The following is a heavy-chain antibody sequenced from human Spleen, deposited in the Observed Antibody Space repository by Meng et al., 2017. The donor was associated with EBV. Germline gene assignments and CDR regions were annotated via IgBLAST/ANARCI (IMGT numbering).Heavy chain of an antibody. CDR3: ARGSNYGSAPFDY. V-gene: IGHV4-34*01. Sequence: PQHTWDAGMLKPSDTLSLTVSVYGWAVVGNYWSWISQPPGKGLEWIGEIHQSGNTNYKSSLKSRVTISLDTSKHQFSLKLTSVTVADTAMYYCARGSNYGSAPFDYWGQGSLVTVSS. J-gene: IGHJ4*02. CDR2: IHQSGNT. D-gene: IGHD3-10*01. CDR1: GWAVVGNY.